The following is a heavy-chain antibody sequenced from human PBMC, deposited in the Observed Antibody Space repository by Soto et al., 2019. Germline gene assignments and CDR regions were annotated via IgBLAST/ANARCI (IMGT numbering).Heavy chain of an antibody. CDR2: IWYDGSNK. J-gene: IGHJ3*02. V-gene: IGHV3-33*01. CDR3: ARSIAAAGFDAFDI. CDR1: GFTFSSYG. D-gene: IGHD6-13*01. Sequence: QVQLVESGGGVVQPGRSLRLSCAASGFTFSSYGMHWVRQAPGKGLEWVAVIWYDGSNKYYADSVKGRFTISRDNSKNTLYLQMNSLRAEDTAVYYCARSIAAAGFDAFDIWGQGTMVTVSS.